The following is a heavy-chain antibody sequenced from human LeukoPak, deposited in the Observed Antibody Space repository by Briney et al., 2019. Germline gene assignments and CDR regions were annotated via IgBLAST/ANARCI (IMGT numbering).Heavy chain of an antibody. D-gene: IGHD2-2*01. V-gene: IGHV4-39*01. Sequence: PSETLSLTCTVSGGSISSSSYYWGWIRQPPGKGLEWIGSIYYSGSTYYNPSLKSRVTISVDTSKNQFSLKLSSVTAADTAVYYCASGPTMRGIVVVPAAIVSWGQGTLVTVSS. CDR1: GGSISSSSYY. CDR2: IYYSGST. J-gene: IGHJ4*02. CDR3: ASGPTMRGIVVVPAAIVS.